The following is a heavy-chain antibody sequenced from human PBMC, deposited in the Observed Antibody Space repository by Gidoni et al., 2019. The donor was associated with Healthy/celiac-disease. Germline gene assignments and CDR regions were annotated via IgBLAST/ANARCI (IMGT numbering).Heavy chain of an antibody. CDR3: ARAPYYDFWSGYYTSHYYYYMDV. CDR1: GFTFSRYS. CDR2: ISSSSSTI. J-gene: IGHJ6*03. V-gene: IGHV3-48*02. D-gene: IGHD3-3*01. Sequence: EVQLVESGGGLVQPGGSLRLSCAASGFTFSRYSMHWVRRAPGKGLEWVSYISSSSSTIYYADSVKGRFTISRDNAKNSLYLQMNSLRDEDTAVYYCARAPYYDFWSGYYTSHYYYYMDVWGKGTTVTVSS.